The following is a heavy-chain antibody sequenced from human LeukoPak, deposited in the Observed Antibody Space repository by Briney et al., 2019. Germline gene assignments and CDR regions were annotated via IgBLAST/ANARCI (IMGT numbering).Heavy chain of an antibody. V-gene: IGHV3-23*01. D-gene: IGHD1-26*01. CDR3: AKGGKWDVTPFDY. J-gene: IGHJ4*02. Sequence: GGSLRLSCAASGFTFSSYAMSWVRQAPGRGLEWVSAISASGGSTYYADSVKGRFTISRDNSKNTLYLQMNSLRAEDTAVYYCAKGGKWDVTPFDYWGQGTLVTVSS. CDR2: ISASGGST. CDR1: GFTFSSYA.